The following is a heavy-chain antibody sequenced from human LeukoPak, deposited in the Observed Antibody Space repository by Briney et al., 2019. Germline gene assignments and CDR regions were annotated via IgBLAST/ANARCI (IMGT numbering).Heavy chain of an antibody. Sequence: GGSLRLSCAVSGFTFSNYWMSWVRQAPGKGLEWVANIKQDGTEKYYVDSVRGRFTISRDNAKNSLYLQMNSLRAEDTALYYCAREISSWYRTEGRFDPWGQGTLVTVSS. D-gene: IGHD6-13*01. CDR2: IKQDGTEK. J-gene: IGHJ5*02. CDR1: GFTFSNYW. CDR3: AREISSWYRTEGRFDP. V-gene: IGHV3-7*01.